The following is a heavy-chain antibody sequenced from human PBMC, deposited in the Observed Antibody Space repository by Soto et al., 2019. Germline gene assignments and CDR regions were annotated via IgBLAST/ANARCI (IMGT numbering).Heavy chain of an antibody. D-gene: IGHD3-10*01. CDR3: TTGVGFYYPYGMDV. Sequence: EVQLVESGGGLVKPGGSLRLSCAVSGFTSTDAWMSWVRRSPGKGLESVGRISTKTEDETTEYAASVQGRFTISRDGSKNTLYLQMNSLRTEDTAVYYCTTGVGFYYPYGMDVWGHGTTVTVAS. J-gene: IGHJ6*02. CDR1: GFTSTDAW. CDR2: ISTKTEDETT. V-gene: IGHV3-15*01.